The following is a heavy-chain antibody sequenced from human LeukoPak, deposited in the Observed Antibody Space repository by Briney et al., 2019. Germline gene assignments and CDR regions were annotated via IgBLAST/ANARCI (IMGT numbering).Heavy chain of an antibody. V-gene: IGHV3-20*04. J-gene: IGHJ3*02. CDR3: ARVRDYYDSSGYRDAFDI. Sequence: GGSLRLSCAASGFTFDDYGMSWVRQAPGKGLEWVSGINWNGGSTGYADSVKGRFTISRDNAKNSLYLQMNSLRAEDTALYYCARVRDYYDSSGYRDAFDIWGQGTMVTASS. CDR2: INWNGGST. CDR1: GFTFDDYG. D-gene: IGHD3-22*01.